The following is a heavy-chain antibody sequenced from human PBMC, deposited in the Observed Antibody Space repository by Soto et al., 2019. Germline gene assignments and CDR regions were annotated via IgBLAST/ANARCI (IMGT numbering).Heavy chain of an antibody. V-gene: IGHV3-30*18. J-gene: IGHJ4*02. CDR3: AKRSASSDY. Sequence: GGSLRLSCAASGFTFSSYGMHWVRQAPGKGLEWVAVISYDGSNKYYADSVKGRFTISRDNSKNTLYLQMNSLRAEDTAVYYCAKRSASSDYWGQGTLVTVSS. CDR2: ISYDGSNK. D-gene: IGHD3-10*01. CDR1: GFTFSSYG.